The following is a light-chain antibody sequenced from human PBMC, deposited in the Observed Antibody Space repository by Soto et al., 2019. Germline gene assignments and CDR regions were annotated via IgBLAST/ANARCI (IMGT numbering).Light chain of an antibody. CDR3: QQYSNWPPWT. Sequence: EIVMTQSPATLSVSPGERATLSCRASQSVSSNLAWYQQKPGQAPRLLIYGASTRATGIPARFSGSGSGTEFTLTVSSLQSEDFAVYYCQQYSNWPPWTFGQGTKVDNK. J-gene: IGKJ1*01. CDR1: QSVSSN. V-gene: IGKV3-15*01. CDR2: GAS.